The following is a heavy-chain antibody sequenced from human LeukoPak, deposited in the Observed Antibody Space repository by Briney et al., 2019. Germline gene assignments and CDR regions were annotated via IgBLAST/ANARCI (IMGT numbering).Heavy chain of an antibody. V-gene: IGHV3-23*01. Sequence: ASVKVSCKASGGTFSSYAMSWVRQAPGKGLEWVSGISGSGGSTYYADSVKGRFTISRDISKSTLYLQMNSLRAEDTAVYYCARARYCSSTSCSLDYWGQGTLVTVSS. J-gene: IGHJ4*02. CDR1: GGTFSSYA. D-gene: IGHD2-2*01. CDR3: ARARYCSSTSCSLDY. CDR2: ISGSGGST.